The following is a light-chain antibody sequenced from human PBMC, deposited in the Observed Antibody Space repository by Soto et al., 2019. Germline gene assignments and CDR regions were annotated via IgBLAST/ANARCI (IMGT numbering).Light chain of an antibody. CDR2: KPS. Sequence: DMQITHAPSTLSASVEDRVTIICRARQGISTRLAWHQQKPGKVSKILLYKPSSLESVVPSKFSGSGSGAEFTVVIISLQTSDFATYYCQQYNGYPLAFGGGTKVDIK. CDR1: QGISTR. J-gene: IGKJ4*01. CDR3: QQYNGYPLA. V-gene: IGKV1-5*03.